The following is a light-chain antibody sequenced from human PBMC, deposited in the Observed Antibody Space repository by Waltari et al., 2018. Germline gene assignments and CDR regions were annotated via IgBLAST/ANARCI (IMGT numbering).Light chain of an antibody. CDR1: ALPKQY. CDR3: QSADSSGTYRV. Sequence: SYELTQPPSVSVSPGQTARITCSGDALPKQYAYWYQQKPGQAPALVIYKDSERPSGIPGRFSGSSSGTTVTLTISGVQAEDEADYYCQSADSSGTYRVFGGGTKLTVL. CDR2: KDS. V-gene: IGLV3-25*03. J-gene: IGLJ3*02.